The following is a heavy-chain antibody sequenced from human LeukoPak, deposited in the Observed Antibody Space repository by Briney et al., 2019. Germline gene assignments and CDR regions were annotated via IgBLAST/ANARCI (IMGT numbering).Heavy chain of an antibody. CDR3: ARGFRLPANSPQCCSGP. CDR1: GGTISSRDYY. J-gene: IGHJ5*02. V-gene: IGHV4-31*03. D-gene: IGHD2-2*01. CDR2: IYYSGTT. Sequence: PSQTLCLTCTVSGGTISSRDYYWTWIRQHPGKGLEWIGYIYYSGTTSYNPSLKSRVTISVDTSKNQFSLRLGSVTAADTAVYFCARGFRLPANSPQCCSGPWGRGTLVTVAS.